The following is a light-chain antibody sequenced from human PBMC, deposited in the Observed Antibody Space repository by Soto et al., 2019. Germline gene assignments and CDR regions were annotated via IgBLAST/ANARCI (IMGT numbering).Light chain of an antibody. CDR2: DAS. J-gene: IGKJ3*01. Sequence: EIVLTQSPANLSLSPGERATLSCRASQSVSSYLAWYQKKPGQAPRLLIYDASNRATGIPARFSGSGSGTAFTLTISSLEPEDFAVYYCQQRSTWPQITFGPGTKVDIK. CDR3: QQRSTWPQIT. CDR1: QSVSSY. V-gene: IGKV3-11*01.